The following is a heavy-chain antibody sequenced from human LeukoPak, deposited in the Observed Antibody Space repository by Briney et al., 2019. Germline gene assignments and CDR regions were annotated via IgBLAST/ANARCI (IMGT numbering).Heavy chain of an antibody. V-gene: IGHV7-4-1*02. CDR3: ARSGGSGSYYARYYYYYMEV. D-gene: IGHD3-10*01. Sequence: ASVKLSCKASGYTFSNYAMKWVRQAPGQVLEVMGWINTNSGNATYAHGFTGRVVFSLDTPVSTAYLQITSLKDEATAVYYCARSGGSGSYYARYYYYYMEVWGKGTTVTVSS. J-gene: IGHJ6*03. CDR1: GYTFSNYA. CDR2: INTNSGNA.